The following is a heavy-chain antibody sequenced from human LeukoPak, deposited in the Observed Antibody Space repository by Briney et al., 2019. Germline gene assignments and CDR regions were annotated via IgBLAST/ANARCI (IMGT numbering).Heavy chain of an antibody. CDR2: IYYSGST. Sequence: PSETLSLTCAVYGGSFSGYYWSWIRQPPGKGLEWIGSIYYSGSTYYNPSLKSRVTISVDTSKNQFSLKLSSVTAADTAVYYCASLADYDFWSGPSFDYWGQGTLVTVSS. V-gene: IGHV4-34*01. CDR1: GGSFSGYY. D-gene: IGHD3-3*01. J-gene: IGHJ4*02. CDR3: ASLADYDFWSGPSFDY.